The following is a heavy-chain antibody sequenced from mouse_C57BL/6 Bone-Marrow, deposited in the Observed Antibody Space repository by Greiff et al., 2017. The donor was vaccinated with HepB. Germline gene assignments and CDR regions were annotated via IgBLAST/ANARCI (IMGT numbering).Heavy chain of an antibody. CDR2: ISYDGSN. CDR1: GYSITSGYY. V-gene: IGHV3-6*01. Sequence: EVQLVESGPGLVKPSQSLSLTCSVTGYSITSGYYWNWIRQFPGNKLEWMGYISYDGSNNYNPSLKNRISITRDTSKNQFFLKLNSVTTEDTATYYCAPISDYFDYWGQGTTLTVSS. J-gene: IGHJ2*01. CDR3: APISDYFDY.